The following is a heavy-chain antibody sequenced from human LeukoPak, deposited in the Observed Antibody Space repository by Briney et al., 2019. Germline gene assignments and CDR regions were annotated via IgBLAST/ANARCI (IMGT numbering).Heavy chain of an antibody. V-gene: IGHV3-21*01. CDR3: ARDRGSGLDY. D-gene: IGHD3-10*01. CDR1: GFTFSSYW. CDR2: ISSSSSYI. Sequence: GGSLRLSCAASGFTFSSYWMHWVRQAPGKGLEWVSSISSSSSYIYYADSVKGRFTISRDNAKNSLYLQMNSLRAEDTAVYYCARDRGSGLDYWGQGTLVTVSS. J-gene: IGHJ4*02.